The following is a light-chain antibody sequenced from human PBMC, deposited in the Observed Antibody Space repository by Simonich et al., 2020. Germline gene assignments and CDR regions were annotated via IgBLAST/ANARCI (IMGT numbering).Light chain of an antibody. CDR1: SSNIGSNY. CDR2: RNN. CDR3: AAWDDSLSGGV. V-gene: IGLV1-47*01. J-gene: IGLJ3*02. Sequence: QSVLTQPPSASGTPGQRVTISCSGSSSNIGSNYVYWYHQLPGTAPKLLIYRNNQRPSGVPDRFSGSKAGTSASLAISGLRSEDEADYYCAAWDDSLSGGVFGGGTKLTVL.